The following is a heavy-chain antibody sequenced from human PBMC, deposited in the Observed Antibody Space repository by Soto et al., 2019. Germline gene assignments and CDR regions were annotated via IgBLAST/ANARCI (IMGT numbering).Heavy chain of an antibody. D-gene: IGHD6-13*01. Sequence: PSETLSLTCAVYGGSFSGYYWSWIRQPPGKGLEWIGEINHSGSTNYNPSLKSRVTISVDTSKNQLSLKLSSVTAADTAVYYCAISTPVGAAAGLDYWGPGTLVTVSS. CDR3: AISTPVGAAAGLDY. CDR1: GGSFSGYY. V-gene: IGHV4-34*01. J-gene: IGHJ4*02. CDR2: INHSGST.